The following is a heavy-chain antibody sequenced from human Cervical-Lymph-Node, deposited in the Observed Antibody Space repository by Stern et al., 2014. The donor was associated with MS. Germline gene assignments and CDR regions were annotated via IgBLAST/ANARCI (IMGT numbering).Heavy chain of an antibody. CDR3: ARIPYGDSYYYYYGMDV. V-gene: IGHV2-70*01. CDR2: IGWDDDK. J-gene: IGHJ6*02. CDR1: GFSLSTSGMC. D-gene: IGHD4-17*01. Sequence: VTLKESGPALVKPTQTLTLTCTFSGFSLSTSGMCVSWIRQPPGKALEWLALIGWDDDKYYSTSLKSRLSISQDTSKNQVELTMTNMDPVDTSSYYCARIPYGDSYYYYYGMDVWGQGTTVTVSS.